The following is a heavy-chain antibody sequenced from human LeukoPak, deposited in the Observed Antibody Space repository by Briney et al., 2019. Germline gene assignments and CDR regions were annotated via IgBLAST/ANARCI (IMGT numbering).Heavy chain of an antibody. CDR2: VFYTGNT. Sequence: KPSETLSLTCTVSGGSISTYYWNWIRQPAGKGLEWIGSVFYTGNTSYNPSLRSRVTLSVDTSKNQFSLKLNSVTAADTAVYYCSKRTGLGYWGQGILVTVTS. J-gene: IGHJ4*02. D-gene: IGHD1-1*01. CDR3: SKRTGLGY. V-gene: IGHV4-59*05. CDR1: GGSISTYY.